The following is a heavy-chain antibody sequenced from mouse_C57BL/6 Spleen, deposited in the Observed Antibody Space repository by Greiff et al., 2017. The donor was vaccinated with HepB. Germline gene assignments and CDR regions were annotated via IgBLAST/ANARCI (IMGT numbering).Heavy chain of an antibody. CDR1: GFTFSDYY. Sequence: EVKLVESEGGLVQPGSSMKLSCTASGFTFSDYYMAWVRQVPEKGLEWVANINYDGSSTYYLDSLKSRFIISRDNAKNILYLQMSSLKSEDTATYYCARDRGYGSSPDSSGHYFDYWGQGTTLTVSS. CDR2: INYDGSST. CDR3: ARDRGYGSSPDSSGHYFDY. D-gene: IGHD1-1*01. J-gene: IGHJ2*01. V-gene: IGHV5-16*01.